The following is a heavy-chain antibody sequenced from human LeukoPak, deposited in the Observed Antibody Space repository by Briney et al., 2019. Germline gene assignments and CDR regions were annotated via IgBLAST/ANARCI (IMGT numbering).Heavy chain of an antibody. Sequence: PGGSLRLSCAASGFTFRSYGMHWVRQAPGKGLEWVAYIQNDGSNEQYADSVKGRFSISRDSSKNILYLQMNSLRAEDTAVYYCAELGITMIGGVWGKGTTVTISS. V-gene: IGHV3-30*02. CDR3: AELGITMIGGV. CDR1: GFTFRSYG. J-gene: IGHJ6*04. D-gene: IGHD3-10*02. CDR2: IQNDGSNE.